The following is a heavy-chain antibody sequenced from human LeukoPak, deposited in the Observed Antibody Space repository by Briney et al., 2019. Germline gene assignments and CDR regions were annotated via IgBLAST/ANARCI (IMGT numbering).Heavy chain of an antibody. D-gene: IGHD4-17*01. CDR3: ARAAPTVMSLDY. CDR1: GGTFSSYA. J-gene: IGHJ4*02. CDR2: IIPILGIA. V-gene: IGHV1-69*04. Sequence: SVEVSCKASGGTFSSYAISWVRQAPGQGLEWMGRIIPILGIANYAQKFQGRVTITADKSTSTAYMELSSLRSEDTAVYYCARAAPTVMSLDYWGQGTLVTVSS.